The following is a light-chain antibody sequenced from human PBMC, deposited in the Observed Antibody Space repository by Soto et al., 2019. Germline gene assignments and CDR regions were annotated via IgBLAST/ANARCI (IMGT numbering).Light chain of an antibody. J-gene: IGLJ3*02. CDR1: SSNIGAGYD. CDR3: QAYDSSLKNSV. CDR2: ANT. Sequence: QSVLTQSPPVSGAPGQRVTISCTGSSSNIGAGYDVHWYQQFPGTAPKLLIYANTNRPSGVPDRFSGSKSGTSASLAITGLQPEEEAEYYCQAYDSSLKNSVFGGGTKVTVL. V-gene: IGLV1-40*01.